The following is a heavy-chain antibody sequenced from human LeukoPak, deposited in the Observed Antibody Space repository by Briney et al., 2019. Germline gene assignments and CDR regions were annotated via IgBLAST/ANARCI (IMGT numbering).Heavy chain of an antibody. J-gene: IGHJ6*02. Sequence: SETLSLTCTVSGGSVSRKTLAWVWIRLPPGKGLEWIGSLYFGGSATYNPSLKMRVTISVDTSKNQFSLKLSSVPAADTAVYYCARLPRTNWRNGMDVWGQGTTVTVSS. CDR1: GGSVSRKTLA. V-gene: IGHV4-39*07. CDR2: LYFGGSA. CDR3: ARLPRTNWRNGMDV. D-gene: IGHD7-27*01.